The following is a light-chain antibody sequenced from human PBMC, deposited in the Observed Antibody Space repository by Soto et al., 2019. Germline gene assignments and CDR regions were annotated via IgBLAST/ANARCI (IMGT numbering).Light chain of an antibody. V-gene: IGLV2-14*03. CDR1: SSDVGGYDY. Sequence: SVLTQPASVSGSPGQSITISCTGTSSDVGGYDYVSWYQQYPGKAPKLMIDDVRNRPSGVSNRFSGSKSGNTASLTISGLHAEDEADYYCSSYTNSDIWVFGGGTQLTV. CDR3: SSYTNSDIWV. CDR2: DVR. J-gene: IGLJ3*02.